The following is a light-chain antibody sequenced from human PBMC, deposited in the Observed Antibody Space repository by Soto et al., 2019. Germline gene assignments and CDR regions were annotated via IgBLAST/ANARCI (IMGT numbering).Light chain of an antibody. V-gene: IGKV3-20*01. CDR1: QSVDIN. Sequence: IGLTQSPSTLSVSPGERVTLSCRASQSVDINLAWYQQKPGQAPRLLIYGASSRATGIPDRFSGSGSGTDFTLTISRLEPEDFAVYYCQQYGRSPWTFAQGTKVDIK. CDR2: GAS. J-gene: IGKJ1*01. CDR3: QQYGRSPWT.